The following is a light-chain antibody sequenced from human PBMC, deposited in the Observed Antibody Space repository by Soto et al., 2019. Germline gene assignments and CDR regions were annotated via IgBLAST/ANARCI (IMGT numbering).Light chain of an antibody. Sequence: EVELTQSPGTLSLTPGERATLSCRASQRLASNSLGWYQQRPGQAPRLLLYGVSSRATGIPDRFSGSGSGTDFTLAISRVEPEDFAVYFCQQYADSPITFGQGTRLEI. CDR3: QQYADSPIT. CDR1: QRLASNS. J-gene: IGKJ5*01. V-gene: IGKV3-20*01. CDR2: GVS.